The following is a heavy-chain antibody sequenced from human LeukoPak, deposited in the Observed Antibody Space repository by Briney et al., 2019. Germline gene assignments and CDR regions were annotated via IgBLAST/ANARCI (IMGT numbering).Heavy chain of an antibody. Sequence: PGGSLRLSCAASGFTFCDYYMSWIRQAPGKGLEWVSYISSSGSTIYYADSVKGRFTISRDNAKNSLYLQMNSLRAEDTAVYYCARGLANGVYFGAFDIWGQGTMVTVSS. V-gene: IGHV3-11*04. CDR2: ISSSGSTI. CDR3: ARGLANGVYFGAFDI. J-gene: IGHJ3*02. D-gene: IGHD2-8*01. CDR1: GFTFCDYY.